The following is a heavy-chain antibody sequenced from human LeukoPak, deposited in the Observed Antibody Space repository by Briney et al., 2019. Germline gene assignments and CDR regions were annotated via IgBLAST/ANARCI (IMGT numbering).Heavy chain of an antibody. V-gene: IGHV4-31*03. Sequence: SETLSLTCTVSGGSIRSGAYYWSWIRQHPGKGLEWIGYIYYSGSTYYNPSLKSRVTISVDTSKNQFSLKLSSVTAADTAVYYCARESGSSGWYGLVYWGQGTLVTVSS. CDR2: IYYSGST. CDR3: ARESGSSGWYGLVY. J-gene: IGHJ4*02. D-gene: IGHD6-19*01. CDR1: GGSIRSGAYY.